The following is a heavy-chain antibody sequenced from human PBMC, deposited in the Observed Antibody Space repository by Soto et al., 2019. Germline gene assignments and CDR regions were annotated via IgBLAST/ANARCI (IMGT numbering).Heavy chain of an antibody. V-gene: IGHV3-30-3*01. D-gene: IGHD6-19*01. CDR2: ISYDGSNK. Sequence: GGSLRLSCAASGFTFSSYAMHWVRQAPGKGLEWVAVISYDGSNKYYADSVKGRFTISRDNSKNTLYLQMNSLRAEDTAVYYCARDEGWGYSSGSLPDYWGQGTLVTVSS. CDR1: GFTFSSYA. CDR3: ARDEGWGYSSGSLPDY. J-gene: IGHJ4*02.